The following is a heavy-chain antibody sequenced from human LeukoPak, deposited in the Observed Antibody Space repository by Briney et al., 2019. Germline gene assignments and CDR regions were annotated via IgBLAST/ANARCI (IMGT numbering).Heavy chain of an antibody. CDR3: ARGRSNFDY. CDR2: IYYSGST. D-gene: IGHD5-24*01. V-gene: IGHV4-61*01. CDR1: GGSISSGSYY. Sequence: SETLSLTCTVSGGSISSGSYYWSWIRQPPGKGLEWIGYIYYSGSTNYNPSLKSRVTISVDTSKNQFSLKLSSVTAADTAVYYCARGRSNFDYWGQGTLVTVSS. J-gene: IGHJ4*02.